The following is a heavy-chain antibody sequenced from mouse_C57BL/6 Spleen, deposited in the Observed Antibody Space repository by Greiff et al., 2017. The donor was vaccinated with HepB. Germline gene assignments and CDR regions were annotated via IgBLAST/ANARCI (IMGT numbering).Heavy chain of an antibody. J-gene: IGHJ2*01. V-gene: IGHV1-81*01. Sequence: QVQLQQSGAELARPGASVKLSCKASGYTFTSYGISWVKQRTGQGLEWIGEIYPRSGNTYYNEKFKGKATLTADKSSSTAYMELRSLTSEDSAVYFCAYYYGSSYGKDYFDYWGQGTTLTVSS. CDR2: IYPRSGNT. D-gene: IGHD1-1*01. CDR3: AYYYGSSYGKDYFDY. CDR1: GYTFTSYG.